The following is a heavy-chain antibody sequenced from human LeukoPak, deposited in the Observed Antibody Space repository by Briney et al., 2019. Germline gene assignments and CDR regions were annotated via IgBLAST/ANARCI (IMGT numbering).Heavy chain of an antibody. CDR2: ISSGSGTI. Sequence: GGSVTLSCAASGFTFSTMGVNWAPRAPGKGREWVSYISSGSGTIYYADSVKGRFTISRDNARNSLYLQLNSLRDEDTAVYYCAPHRDGSYPFDYWGQGTLVTVSS. CDR3: APHRDGSYPFDY. V-gene: IGHV3-48*02. D-gene: IGHD1-26*01. CDR1: GFTFSTMG. J-gene: IGHJ4*02.